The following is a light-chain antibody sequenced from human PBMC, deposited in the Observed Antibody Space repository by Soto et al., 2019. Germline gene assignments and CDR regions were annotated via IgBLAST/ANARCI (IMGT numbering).Light chain of an antibody. Sequence: EIVLTQSPATLSLSPGERATRSCRASQSVTRYLAWYQQKPGQAPSLLIYDASNRATGIPARFSGSGSGTDFTITISSLEPEDFAVYYCQQRSNWPLTFGGGTKVEIK. CDR3: QQRSNWPLT. CDR2: DAS. V-gene: IGKV3-11*01. CDR1: QSVTRY. J-gene: IGKJ4*01.